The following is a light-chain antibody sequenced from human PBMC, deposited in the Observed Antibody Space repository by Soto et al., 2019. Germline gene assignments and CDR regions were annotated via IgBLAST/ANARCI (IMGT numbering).Light chain of an antibody. V-gene: IGKV3-11*01. CDR3: QQRGNWPPA. CDR1: QSVSSY. J-gene: IGKJ2*01. CDR2: DAS. Sequence: EIVLTQSPATLSLSPGERATLSCRASQSVSSYLAWYQQKPGQAPRLLIYDASNRATGIPARFSGSGSGTDFTLTISSLEPEDFAVYYCQQRGNWPPAFGQGTKLEIK.